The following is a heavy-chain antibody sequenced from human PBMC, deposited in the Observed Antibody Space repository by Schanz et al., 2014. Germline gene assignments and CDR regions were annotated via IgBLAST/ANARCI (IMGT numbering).Heavy chain of an antibody. CDR1: GFTFSDHY. Sequence: VQLLESGGGLVQPGGSLRLSCAASGFTFSDHYMDWVRQAPGKGLEWVSDISSGSSYANYADSVKGRFTISRDNSKNTLYLHMNTLRSEDTAVYYCAKDSTHIDIVLVPTAIDYWGQGTLVTVSS. CDR3: AKDSTHIDIVLVPTAIDY. V-gene: IGHV3-11*06. D-gene: IGHD2-2*01. J-gene: IGHJ4*02. CDR2: ISSGSSYA.